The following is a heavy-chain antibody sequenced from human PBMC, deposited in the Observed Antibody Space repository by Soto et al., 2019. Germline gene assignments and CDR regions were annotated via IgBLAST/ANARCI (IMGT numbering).Heavy chain of an antibody. Sequence: GGSLRLSCAASGFTFSSYAMSWVRQAPGKGLEWVSAISGSGGSTYYADSVKGRLTISRDNSKNTLYLQMNSLRAEDTAVYYCAKWRGYSYGGLGYWGQGTLVTVSS. J-gene: IGHJ4*02. CDR2: ISGSGGST. CDR3: AKWRGYSYGGLGY. V-gene: IGHV3-23*01. D-gene: IGHD5-18*01. CDR1: GFTFSSYA.